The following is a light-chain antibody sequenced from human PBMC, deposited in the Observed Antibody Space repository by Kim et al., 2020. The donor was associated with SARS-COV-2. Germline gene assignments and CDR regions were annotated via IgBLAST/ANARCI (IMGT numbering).Light chain of an antibody. CDR3: SSYTSSSTPYV. V-gene: IGLV2-14*03. CDR1: SSDVGGYNY. CDR2: DVS. Sequence: QSALTQPASVSGSPGQSITISCTGTSSDVGGYNYVSWYQQHPGKAPELMIYDVSNRPSGVSNRFSGSESGNTASLTISGLQAEDEADYYCSSYTSSSTPYVFGTGTKVTVL. J-gene: IGLJ1*01.